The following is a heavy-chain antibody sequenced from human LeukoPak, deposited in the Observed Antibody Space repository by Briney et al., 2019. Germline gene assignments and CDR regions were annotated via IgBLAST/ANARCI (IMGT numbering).Heavy chain of an antibody. D-gene: IGHD6-13*01. CDR1: GFTFSNYE. Sequence: GGSLRLSCAASGFTFSNYEMNWVRQAPGRGLEWVSYISTSGSTIYYTDSLKGRFTISRDNAKNSLYLQMNSLRAEDTALYYCARIPPRSSSWYYFDYWGQGTLVTVSS. CDR3: ARIPPRSSSWYYFDY. J-gene: IGHJ4*02. CDR2: ISTSGSTI. V-gene: IGHV3-48*03.